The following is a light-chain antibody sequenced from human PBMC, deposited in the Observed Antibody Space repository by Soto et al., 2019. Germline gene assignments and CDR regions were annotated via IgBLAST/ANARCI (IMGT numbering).Light chain of an antibody. CDR1: TSDVGNYNY. J-gene: IGLJ1*01. CDR2: EVT. Sequence: QSALTQPASVSGSPGQSITISCTGATSDVGNYNYVSWYQHHPGKAPKLMIYEVTNRPSGVSNRFSGSKSGNTASLTISGLQAEDEADYYCRSYTSRSTYVFGTGTKVTVL. V-gene: IGLV2-14*01. CDR3: RSYTSRSTYV.